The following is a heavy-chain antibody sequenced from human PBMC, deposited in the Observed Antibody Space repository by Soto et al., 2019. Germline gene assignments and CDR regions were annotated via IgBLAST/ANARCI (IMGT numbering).Heavy chain of an antibody. D-gene: IGHD2-15*01. CDR2: ISGDGGST. CDR3: AKDGQPGYCSGGSCYYYYYGMDV. J-gene: IGHJ6*02. Sequence: GGSLRLSCAASGFIFDDYAMHWVRQAPGKGLEWVSLISGDGGSTYYADSVKGRFTISRDNSKNSLYLQMNSLRTEDTALYYCAKDGQPGYCSGGSCYYYYYGMDVWGQGTTVTVSS. CDR1: GFIFDDYA. V-gene: IGHV3-43*02.